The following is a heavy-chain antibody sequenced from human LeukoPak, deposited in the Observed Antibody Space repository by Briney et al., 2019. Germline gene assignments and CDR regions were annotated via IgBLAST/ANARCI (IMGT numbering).Heavy chain of an antibody. V-gene: IGHV4-59*08. D-gene: IGHD5-18*01. Sequence: SETLSLTCTVSGGSVSTYYWSWIRKSPGKGLEWIGYIYNGGSANYNPSLKSRVTISLDTSKNQFSLNLSSVTAADTAVYYCARHVRYSYVVFDYWGQGTLVTVSS. CDR2: IYNGGSA. J-gene: IGHJ4*02. CDR3: ARHVRYSYVVFDY. CDR1: GGSVSTYY.